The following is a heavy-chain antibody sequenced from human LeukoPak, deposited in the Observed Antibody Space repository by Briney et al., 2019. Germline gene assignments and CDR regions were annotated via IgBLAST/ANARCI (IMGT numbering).Heavy chain of an antibody. CDR1: GYTFTSYA. J-gene: IGHJ5*02. D-gene: IGHD6-13*01. CDR2: INTNTGNP. V-gene: IGHV7-4-1*02. Sequence: ASVKVSCTASGYTFTSYAMNWVRQAPGQGLEWMGWINTNTGNPTYAQGFTGRFVFSLDTSVSTAYLQISSLKAEDTAVYYCARSIAAAGFNWFDPWGQGTLVTVSS. CDR3: ARSIAAAGFNWFDP.